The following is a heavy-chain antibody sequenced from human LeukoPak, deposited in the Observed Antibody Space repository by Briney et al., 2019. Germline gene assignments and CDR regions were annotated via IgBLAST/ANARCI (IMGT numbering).Heavy chain of an antibody. V-gene: IGHV1-69*05. CDR1: GGTFSSYA. CDR2: IIPIFGTA. D-gene: IGHD2-15*01. Sequence: ASVKVSCKASGGTFSSYAISWVPQAPGQGLEWMGGIIPIFGTANYAQKFQGRVTITTDESTSTAYMELSSLRSEDTAVYYCAREGPQIHLGGFLYWGQGTLVTVSS. J-gene: IGHJ4*02. CDR3: AREGPQIHLGGFLY.